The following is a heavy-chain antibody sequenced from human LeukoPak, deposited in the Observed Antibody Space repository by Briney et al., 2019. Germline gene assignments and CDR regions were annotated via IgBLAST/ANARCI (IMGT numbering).Heavy chain of an antibody. D-gene: IGHD3-22*01. V-gene: IGHV3-53*01. CDR1: GFSVSSNY. Sequence: GGSLRLSCAASGFSVSSNYMSWVRQAPGKGLEWVSVISSGGYTYYADSVKGRFTISRDNSKNTLYLQMNSLRAEGTAVYYCARVGTYYYDSSGYYYWGQGTLVTVSS. J-gene: IGHJ4*02. CDR2: ISSGGYT. CDR3: ARVGTYYYDSSGYYY.